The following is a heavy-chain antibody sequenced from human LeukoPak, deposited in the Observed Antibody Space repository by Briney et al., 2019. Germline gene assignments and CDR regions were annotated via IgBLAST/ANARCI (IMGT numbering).Heavy chain of an antibody. J-gene: IGHJ4*02. V-gene: IGHV1-46*01. D-gene: IGHD3-22*01. Sequence: VASVKVSCKASGYTFTSYYMHWVRQAPGQGLEWMGIINPSGGSTSYAQKFQGRVTMTRDTSTSTVYMELSSLRSEDTAAYYCARAYYYDSSGYYSLGDYWGQGTLVTVSS. CDR3: ARAYYYDSSGYYSLGDY. CDR2: INPSGGST. CDR1: GYTFTSYY.